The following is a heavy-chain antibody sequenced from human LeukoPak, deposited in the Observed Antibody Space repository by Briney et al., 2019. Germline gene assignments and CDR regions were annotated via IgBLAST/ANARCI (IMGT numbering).Heavy chain of an antibody. CDR1: GGSFSGYY. D-gene: IGHD3-10*01. J-gene: IGHJ2*01. CDR2: INHSGST. Sequence: SETLSLTCAVYGGSFSGYYWSWIRQPPGKGLEWIGEINHSGSTNYNPSLKSRVTISVDTSKNQFSLKLSSVTAADTAVYYCASKRPHYYGSGSYYGALLYWYSDLWGRGTLVTVSS. V-gene: IGHV4-34*01. CDR3: ASKRPHYYGSGSYYGALLYWYSDL.